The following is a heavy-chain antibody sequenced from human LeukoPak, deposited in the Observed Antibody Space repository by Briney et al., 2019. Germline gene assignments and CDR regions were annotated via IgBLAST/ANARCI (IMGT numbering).Heavy chain of an antibody. Sequence: GASLQISCKSSGSIFPNYYIGWVRQLPGKGLEWMGSIYVDDSDVKYSPTFQGQVTISVDKSISTAYLQLSGLKASHTAIYYCARGDDYSNFVYYFDIWGQGTLLTVAS. CDR1: GSIFPNYY. J-gene: IGHJ4*02. CDR3: ARGDDYSNFVYYFDI. V-gene: IGHV5-51*01. D-gene: IGHD4-11*01. CDR2: IYVDDSDV.